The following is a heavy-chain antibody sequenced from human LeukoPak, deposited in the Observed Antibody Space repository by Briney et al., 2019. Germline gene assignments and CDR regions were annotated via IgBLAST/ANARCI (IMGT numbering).Heavy chain of an antibody. V-gene: IGHV4-59*01. D-gene: IGHD2-2*01. J-gene: IGHJ5*02. Sequence: SETLSLTCTVSGGSISSYYWSWIRQPPGKGLEWIGYIYYSGSTNYNPSLKSRVTISVDTSKNQFSLKLSSVTAADTAVYYCARGEADLRYCSSTSCQGWFDPWGQGTPVTVSS. CDR1: GGSISSYY. CDR2: IYYSGST. CDR3: ARGEADLRYCSSTSCQGWFDP.